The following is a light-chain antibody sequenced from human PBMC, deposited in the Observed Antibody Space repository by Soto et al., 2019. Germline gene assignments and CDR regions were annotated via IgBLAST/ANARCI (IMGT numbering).Light chain of an antibody. CDR3: QQYYSTPLT. J-gene: IGKJ4*01. CDR1: QTVLYSSNNKNY. V-gene: IGKV4-1*01. Sequence: DIVMTQSPDSLAVSLGERATINCKSSQTVLYSSNNKNYLSWYQQKPGQPPKLLIYWASIRQSGVPDRFSGSGSGTEFTLTISSLQAEDVAVYYCQQYYSTPLTFGGGNKVELK. CDR2: WAS.